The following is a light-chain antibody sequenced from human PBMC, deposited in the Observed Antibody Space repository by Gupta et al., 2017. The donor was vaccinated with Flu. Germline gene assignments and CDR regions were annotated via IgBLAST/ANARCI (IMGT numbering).Light chain of an antibody. Sequence: QSVLTQPPSVSGAPGQRVTISCTGSSSNIGAGFDVHWYQHLPGTAPKLLIYGINKRPSGVPDRFSGSKSGTSGSLAITGLQPEDEADYDCQSYGNGQSGPPYGLFGGGTKLTVL. V-gene: IGLV1-40*01. CDR1: SSNIGAGFD. CDR3: QSYGNGQSGPPYGL. J-gene: IGLJ3*02. CDR2: GIN.